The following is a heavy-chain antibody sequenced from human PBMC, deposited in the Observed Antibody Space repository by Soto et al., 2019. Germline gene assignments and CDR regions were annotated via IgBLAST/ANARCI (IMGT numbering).Heavy chain of an antibody. J-gene: IGHJ6*03. CDR1: GGSISSSSYY. CDR3: AGLPSDNPAYYYFMDV. V-gene: IGHV4-39*01. CDR2: IYYSGST. Sequence: PSETLSLTCTVSGGSISSSSYYWGWIRQPPGKGLEWIGSIYYSGSTYYNPSLKSRVTISVDTSKNQFSLKLSSVTAADTAVYLCAGLPSDNPAYYYFMDVWGKGTTVTVSS. D-gene: IGHD2-15*01.